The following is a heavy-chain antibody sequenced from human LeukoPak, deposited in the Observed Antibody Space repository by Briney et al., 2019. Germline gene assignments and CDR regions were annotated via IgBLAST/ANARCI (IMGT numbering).Heavy chain of an antibody. CDR3: ASIQTMTNHY. CDR1: GFPLSSYA. CDR2: ISETGGST. J-gene: IGHJ4*02. V-gene: IGHV3-23*01. Sequence: GGSLRLPCAASGFPLSSYAMRWAPHAPGKGLEWVSGISETGGSTYYADSVRGRFTISRDNSKNTLFLQMNSLRVEDTAVYYCASIQTMTNHYWGQGTLVTVSS. D-gene: IGHD3-22*01.